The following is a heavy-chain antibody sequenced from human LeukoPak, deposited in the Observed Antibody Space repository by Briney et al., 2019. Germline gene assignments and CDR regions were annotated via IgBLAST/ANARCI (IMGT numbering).Heavy chain of an antibody. Sequence: ASVKVSCKASGYTFTCYYMHWVRQAPGKGLEWMGWINPNSGGTNYAQKFQGRVTMTRDTSISTAYMELSRLRSDDTAVYYCAISPLNYYGSFDYWGQGTLVTVSS. CDR1: GYTFTCYY. CDR3: AISPLNYYGSFDY. CDR2: INPNSGGT. V-gene: IGHV1-2*02. D-gene: IGHD3-10*01. J-gene: IGHJ4*02.